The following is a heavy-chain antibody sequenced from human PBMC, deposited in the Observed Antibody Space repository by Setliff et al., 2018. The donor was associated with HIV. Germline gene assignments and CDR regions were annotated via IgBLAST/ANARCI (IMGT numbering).Heavy chain of an antibody. Sequence: GESLKISCQASGYSFPNYWIGWLRQMPGKGLEWIGVIHPGDFVTRYGPSFQGQVFISADRSITTAYLQWDSLKASDTAIYYCTRRRRAPWIEDLEAYWGQGTLVTVSS. CDR1: GYSFPNYW. CDR3: TRRRRAPWIEDLEAY. J-gene: IGHJ4*02. CDR2: IHPGDFVT. V-gene: IGHV5-51*01. D-gene: IGHD2-15*01.